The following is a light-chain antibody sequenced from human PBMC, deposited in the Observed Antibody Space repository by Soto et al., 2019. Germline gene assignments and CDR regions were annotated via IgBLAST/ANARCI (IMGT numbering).Light chain of an antibody. V-gene: IGKV3-15*01. J-gene: IGKJ4*01. Sequence: EIVLMQSPGTLSLSPGERATLSCRASQTLRRTYIAWYQQKPGQAPRLLIYSASTRATGIPARFSGSGSGTEFTLTISSLQSEDFAVYYCQQYNHWPPWLTFGGGTKVEIK. CDR3: QQYNHWPPWLT. CDR1: QTLRRT. CDR2: SAS.